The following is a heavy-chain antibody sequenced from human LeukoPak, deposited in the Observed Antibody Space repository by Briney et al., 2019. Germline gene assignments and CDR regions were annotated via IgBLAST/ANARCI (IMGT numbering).Heavy chain of an antibody. J-gene: IGHJ4*02. CDR2: FDPEDGET. D-gene: IGHD3-9*01. V-gene: IGHV1-24*01. Sequence: ASVKVSCKVSGYTLTELSMHWVRQAPGKGLEWMGGFDPEDGETIYAQKFQGRVTMTEDTSTDTAYMELSSLRSEDTAVYYCAKDLMNFYAPLRYFDWPGDYWGQGTLVTVSS. CDR3: AKDLMNFYAPLRYFDWPGDY. CDR1: GYTLTELS.